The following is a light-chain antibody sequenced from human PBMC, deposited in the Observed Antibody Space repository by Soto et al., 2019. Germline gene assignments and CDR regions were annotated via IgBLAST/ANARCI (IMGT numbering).Light chain of an antibody. J-gene: IGKJ1*01. CDR3: QQYNNWPPVT. CDR1: QSVSSN. CDR2: GAS. Sequence: ERVLTQSPGTRCVSRGERATLSCRASQSVSSNLAWYQQKPGQAPRLLIYGASTRATGIPARFSGSGSGTEFTLTISSLQSEDFAVYYCQQYNNWPPVTFGQGTKVDIK. V-gene: IGKV3-15*01.